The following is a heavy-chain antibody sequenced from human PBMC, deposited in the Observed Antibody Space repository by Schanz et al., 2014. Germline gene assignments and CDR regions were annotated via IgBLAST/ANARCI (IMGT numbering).Heavy chain of an antibody. J-gene: IGHJ4*02. V-gene: IGHV1-18*01. CDR2: ISAYNGNT. D-gene: IGHD5-12*01. CDR3: ARAAYGGYTSTPLRY. Sequence: QVQLVQSGAEVKKPGSSVKVSCKASGGTFSSFAIFWVRQAPGQGLEWLGWISAYNGNTNYAQKLQGRVTLTTDTSTSTAYMELRSLRSDDTAVYYCARAAYGGYTSTPLRYWGQGTLVTVSS. CDR1: GGTFSSFA.